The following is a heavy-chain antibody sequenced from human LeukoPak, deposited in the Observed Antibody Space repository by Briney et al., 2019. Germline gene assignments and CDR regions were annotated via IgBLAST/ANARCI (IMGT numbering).Heavy chain of an antibody. J-gene: IGHJ4*02. D-gene: IGHD3-10*01. CDR2: ISAYNGNT. Sequence: ASVKVSCKASGGTFSSYAISWVRQAPGQGLEWMGWISAYNGNTNYAQKLQGRVTMTTDTSTSTAYMELRSLRSDDTAVYYCARNLLWFGELYFDYWGQGTLVTVSS. V-gene: IGHV1-18*01. CDR3: ARNLLWFGELYFDY. CDR1: GGTFSSYA.